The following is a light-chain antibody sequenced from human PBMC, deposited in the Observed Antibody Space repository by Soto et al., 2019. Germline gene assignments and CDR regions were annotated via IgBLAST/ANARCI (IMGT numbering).Light chain of an antibody. CDR1: QSVSSN. J-gene: IGKJ1*01. CDR2: GAS. V-gene: IGKV3-15*01. CDR3: QQYNNWPPFT. Sequence: EIVMTQSPATLSVSPGERATLSCRASQSVSSNLAWYQQKPDQAPRLLIYGASTRATGIPARFSGSGSGTEFTLTISSLQSEDFAVYYCQQYNNWPPFTFGQGTKVEIK.